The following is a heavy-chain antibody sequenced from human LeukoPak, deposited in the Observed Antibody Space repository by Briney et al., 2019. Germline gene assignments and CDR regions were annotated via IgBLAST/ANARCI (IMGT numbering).Heavy chain of an antibody. J-gene: IGHJ5*02. CDR3: ARDRGYSSSWYLRWFDP. D-gene: IGHD6-13*01. CDR1: GGSLSSYY. Sequence: PEALSLTRSVSGGSLSSYYWSWVRQPAGKGLEWIGRIYTSGSTNYNPSLKSRVTMSVDTSKNQFSLKLSSVTAADTAVYYCARDRGYSSSWYLRWFDPWGQGTLVTVSS. V-gene: IGHV4-4*07. CDR2: IYTSGST.